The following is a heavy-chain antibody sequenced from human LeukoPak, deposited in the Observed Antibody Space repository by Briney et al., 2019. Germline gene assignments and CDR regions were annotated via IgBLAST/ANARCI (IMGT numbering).Heavy chain of an antibody. V-gene: IGHV4-31*03. CDR2: IYYSGST. D-gene: IGHD3-10*01. CDR3: ARRGTSKPWVRGVIITGPPDY. J-gene: IGHJ4*02. CDR1: GGSISSGGYY. Sequence: PSQTLSLTCTVSGGSISSGGYYWSWIRQHPGKGVEWIGYIYYSGSTYYNPSLKSRVTISVDTSKNQFSLKLSSVTAADTAVYYCARRGTSKPWVRGVIITGPPDYWGQGTLVTVSS.